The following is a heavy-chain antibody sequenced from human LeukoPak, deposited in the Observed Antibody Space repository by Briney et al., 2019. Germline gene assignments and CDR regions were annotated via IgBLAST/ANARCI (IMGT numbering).Heavy chain of an antibody. Sequence: PSETLSLTCAVYGGSFSGYYWSWIRQPPGKGLEWIGEINHSGSTNYNPSLKSRVTISVDTSKNQFSLKLSSVTAADTAVYYCARAYFGYSSSWYPKSPYYFDCWGQGTLVTVSS. D-gene: IGHD6-13*01. CDR2: INHSGST. CDR1: GGSFSGYY. CDR3: ARAYFGYSSSWYPKSPYYFDC. J-gene: IGHJ4*02. V-gene: IGHV4-34*01.